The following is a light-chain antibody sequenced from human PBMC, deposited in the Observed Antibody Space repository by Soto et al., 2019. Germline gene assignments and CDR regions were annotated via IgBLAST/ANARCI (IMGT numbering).Light chain of an antibody. CDR3: QQYDRSPRT. Sequence: EVVLTQSPGTLSLSPGERATLSCRASQSVSTSVGWYQQKPGQAPRLLIYGASNRATGIPDRFSGSGSGTDFTLTISRLEHEDFAVYYCQQYDRSPRTFGQGTKVEIK. CDR2: GAS. V-gene: IGKV3-20*01. J-gene: IGKJ1*01. CDR1: QSVSTS.